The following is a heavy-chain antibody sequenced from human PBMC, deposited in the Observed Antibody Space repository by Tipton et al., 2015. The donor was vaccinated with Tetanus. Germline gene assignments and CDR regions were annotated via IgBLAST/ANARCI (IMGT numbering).Heavy chain of an antibody. J-gene: IGHJ5*02. Sequence: TLSLTCNVTGALLTTGGYSWGWIRQPPGQGLEWIGFIYQTGSTYFNPSLRSRLTMSFKMSKNQFSLKLRSVSAADTAVYYCARGGSSVGPWGQGTQVSVSS. V-gene: IGHV4-30-2*01. CDR1: GALLTTGGYS. CDR3: ARGGSSVGP. CDR2: IYQTGST. D-gene: IGHD3-10*01.